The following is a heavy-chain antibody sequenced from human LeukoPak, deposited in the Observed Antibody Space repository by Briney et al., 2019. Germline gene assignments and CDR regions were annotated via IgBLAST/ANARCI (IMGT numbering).Heavy chain of an antibody. V-gene: IGHV3-48*02. D-gene: IGHD6-19*01. CDR2: ISSSSSTI. CDR1: GFTFSSYS. CDR3: ARDGLQQWLVQQGGLFDY. J-gene: IGHJ4*02. Sequence: PGGSLRLSCAASGFTFSSYSMNWVRQAPGKGLEWVSYISSSSSTIYYADSVKGRFTISRDNAKNSLHLQMNSLRDEDTAVYYCARDGLQQWLVQQGGLFDYWGQGTLVTVSS.